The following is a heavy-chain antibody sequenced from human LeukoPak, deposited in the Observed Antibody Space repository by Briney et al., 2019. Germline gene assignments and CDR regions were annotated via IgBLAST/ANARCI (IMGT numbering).Heavy chain of an antibody. Sequence: GGSLRLACAASGFTFSSYWMSWVRQAPGKGLEWVANIKQDGSEKYYVDSVKGRFTISRDNAKNSLYLQMNSLRAEDTAVYYCARDPLAIVGATGYWGQGTLVTVSS. CDR2: IKQDGSEK. CDR3: ARDPLAIVGATGY. J-gene: IGHJ4*02. D-gene: IGHD1-26*01. CDR1: GFTFSSYW. V-gene: IGHV3-7*01.